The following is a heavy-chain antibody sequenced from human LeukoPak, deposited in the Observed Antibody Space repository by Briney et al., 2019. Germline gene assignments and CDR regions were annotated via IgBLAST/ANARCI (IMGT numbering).Heavy chain of an antibody. CDR1: GFTFSSYS. D-gene: IGHD1-26*01. V-gene: IGHV3-21*01. Sequence: GGSLRLSCAASGFTFSSYSMNWVRQAPGKGLEWVSSISSSSSYIYYADSVKGRFTISRDNAKNSLYLQMNSLRAEDTAVYYCARVLLLGLRGANDVWGKGTTVTASS. CDR3: ARVLLLGLRGANDV. CDR2: ISSSSSYI. J-gene: IGHJ6*04.